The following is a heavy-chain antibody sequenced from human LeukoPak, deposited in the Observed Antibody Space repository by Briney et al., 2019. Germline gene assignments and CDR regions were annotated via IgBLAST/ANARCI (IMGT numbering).Heavy chain of an antibody. J-gene: IGHJ4*02. CDR3: ARDFSVSASAY. V-gene: IGHV3-7*01. Sequence: SGGSLRLSCAASGFTFSSYWMSWVRQAPGKGLEWMANIKQDGSEKYYVDSVKGRFTISRDNAKNSLYLQMNSLRAEDTAVYYCARDFSVSASAYWGQGTLVTVSS. CDR2: IKQDGSEK. CDR1: GFTFSSYW. D-gene: IGHD2-2*01.